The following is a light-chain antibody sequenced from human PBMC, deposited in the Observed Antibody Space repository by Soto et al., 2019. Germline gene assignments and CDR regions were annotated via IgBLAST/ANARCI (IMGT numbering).Light chain of an antibody. CDR1: SSDVGGYNY. V-gene: IGLV2-11*01. CDR3: CSYAGRPYV. CDR2: EVS. J-gene: IGLJ1*01. Sequence: QSALTQPRSVSGSPRQSVTISCTGTSSDVGGYNYVSWYQQYPGKAPKLVIYEVSKRPSRVPDRFSGSKSGNTASLTISGVQADDEADYYCCSYAGRPYVFGTGTKVTVL.